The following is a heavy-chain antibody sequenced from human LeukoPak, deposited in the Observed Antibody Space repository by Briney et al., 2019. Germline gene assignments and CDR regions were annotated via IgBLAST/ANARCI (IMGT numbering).Heavy chain of an antibody. CDR1: GYTFSSYS. V-gene: IGHV3-21*01. CDR2: ISVRSNYI. Sequence: GGSLRLSCLASGYTFSSYSINWVRQAPGKGLEWVSSISVRSNYIYYADSVRGRLRISRDDPRDSLYLQMNSLRAEDTAVYYCVRLRRNSDTSGFYYYYDFWGQGTLVTVSS. J-gene: IGHJ4*02. D-gene: IGHD3-22*01. CDR3: VRLRRNSDTSGFYYYYDF.